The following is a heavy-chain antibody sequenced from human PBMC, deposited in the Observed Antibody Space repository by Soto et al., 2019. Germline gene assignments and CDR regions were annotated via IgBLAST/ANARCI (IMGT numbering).Heavy chain of an antibody. D-gene: IGHD6-19*01. CDR1: GGTFSSYA. CDR3: ARFVAGPSEDISYFDY. V-gene: IGHV1-69*01. CDR2: IIPIFGTA. J-gene: IGHJ4*02. Sequence: QVQLVQSGAEVKKPGSSVKVSCKASGGTFSSYAISWVRQAPGQGLKWMGGIIPIFGTANYAQKFQGRVTITADESTSTAYMELSSLRSEDTAVYYCARFVAGPSEDISYFDYWGQGTLVTVSS.